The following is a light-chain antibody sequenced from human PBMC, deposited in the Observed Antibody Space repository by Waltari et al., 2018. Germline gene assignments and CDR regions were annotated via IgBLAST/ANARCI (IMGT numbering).Light chain of an antibody. J-gene: IGLJ3*02. CDR3: ATWDDNLSGSWV. Sequence: QSVLTQPPSVSGAPGQGVAISCSGSSSNIGGNYVNWFQQLPGTAPQLLIHSDDQRPSGVPDRFSGSKSGTSASLAISGRQSEEEADYYCATWDDNLSGSWVFGGGTKLTVL. CDR1: SSNIGGNY. CDR2: SDD. V-gene: IGLV1-44*01.